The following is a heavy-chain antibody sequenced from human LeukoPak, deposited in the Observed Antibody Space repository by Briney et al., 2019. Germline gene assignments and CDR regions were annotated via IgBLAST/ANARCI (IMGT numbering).Heavy chain of an antibody. CDR2: VYNSGDT. CDR3: ARLKLGAYFDL. J-gene: IGHJ2*01. D-gene: IGHD3-16*01. Sequence: SETLSLTCTVSGGSTSSDYWSWIRQSPGKGLEWVGYVYNSGDTGKNPSLKSRATILLDTSRNQCSLKLTSVSAADTAVYYCARLKLGAYFDLWGRGTLVTVSS. CDR1: GGSTSSDY. V-gene: IGHV4-59*08.